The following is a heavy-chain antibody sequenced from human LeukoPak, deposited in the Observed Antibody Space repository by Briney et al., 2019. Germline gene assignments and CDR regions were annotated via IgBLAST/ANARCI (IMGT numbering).Heavy chain of an antibody. CDR2: IIPILGIA. D-gene: IGHD3-9*01. CDR3: ARDWVDYDILTGYPYYYYGMDV. V-gene: IGHV1-69*04. Sequence: ASVKVSCKASGGTFSSYAISWVRQAPGQGLKWMGRIIPILGIANYAQKFQGRVTITADKSTSTAYMELSSLRSEDTAVYYCARDWVDYDILTGYPYYYYGMDVWGQGTTVTVSS. CDR1: GGTFSSYA. J-gene: IGHJ6*02.